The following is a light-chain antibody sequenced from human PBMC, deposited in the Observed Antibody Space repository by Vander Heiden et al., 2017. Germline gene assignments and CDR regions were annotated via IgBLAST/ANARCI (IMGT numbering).Light chain of an antibody. V-gene: IGKV3-20*01. CDR2: GAS. Sequence: EIVLTQSPGTLSLSPGERATLSCRASQSVGSSYLAWYQQIPGQAPRLLMYGASSRVTGIPDRFSGSGSGTDFTLTISRLEPEDFAVYYCQQDASSAFTFRYEAKVGIK. J-gene: IGKJ3*01. CDR1: QSVGSSY. CDR3: QQDASSAFT.